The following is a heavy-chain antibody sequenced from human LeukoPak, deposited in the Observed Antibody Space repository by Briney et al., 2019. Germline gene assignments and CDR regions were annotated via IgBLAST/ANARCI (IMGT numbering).Heavy chain of an antibody. CDR1: GGSISSYC. J-gene: IGHJ4*02. D-gene: IGHD4-17*01. CDR2: IYYSGST. V-gene: IGHV4-59*08. CDR3: ASYGDYTFYY. Sequence: SETLSLTCTVSGGSISSYCWSWIRQPPGKGLEWIGYIYYSGSTNYNPSLKSRVTISVDTSKNQFSLKLSSVTAADTAVYYCASYGDYTFYYWGQGTLVTVSS.